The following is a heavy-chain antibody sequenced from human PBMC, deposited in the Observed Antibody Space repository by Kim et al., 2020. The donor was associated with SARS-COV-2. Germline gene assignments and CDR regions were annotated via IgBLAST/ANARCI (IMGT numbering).Heavy chain of an antibody. J-gene: IGHJ4*02. CDR3: TKESSLFSDS. D-gene: IGHD3-16*02. CDR2: ISGSGSNK. CDR1: GFTFSSYA. V-gene: IGHV3-23*01. Sequence: GGSLRLSCTASGFTFSSYAMSWVRQAPGMGLEWVSSISGSGSNKYYSDSLKGRLTISRDNSNNTLYLEMHSLKVEDTAFYYCTKESSLFSDSWGQGTLVTVS.